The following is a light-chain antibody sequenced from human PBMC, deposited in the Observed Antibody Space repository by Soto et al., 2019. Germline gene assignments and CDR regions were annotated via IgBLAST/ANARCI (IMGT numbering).Light chain of an antibody. CDR2: ENN. CDR3: GTWDSSLSAVL. Sequence: QSVLTQPPPVSAAPGQKVTISCSGSSSNIGNNYVSWYQQLPGTAPKLLIYENNKRPSGIPDRFSGSKSGTSATLGITGLQTGDEADYYCGTWDSSLSAVLFGGGTKLTVL. CDR1: SSNIGNNY. V-gene: IGLV1-51*02. J-gene: IGLJ2*01.